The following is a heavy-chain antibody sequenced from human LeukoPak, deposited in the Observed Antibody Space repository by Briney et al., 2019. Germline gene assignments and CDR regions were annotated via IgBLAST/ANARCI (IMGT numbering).Heavy chain of an antibody. CDR3: ARAVMGATPTGDFDY. Sequence: ASVKVSCKASGYTFTGYYMHWMRQAPGQGLEWMGRINPNSGGTNYAQKFQGRVTMTRDTSISTAYMELSRLRSDDTAVYYCARAVMGATPTGDFDYWGQGTLVTVSS. CDR1: GYTFTGYY. J-gene: IGHJ4*02. D-gene: IGHD1-26*01. CDR2: INPNSGGT. V-gene: IGHV1-2*06.